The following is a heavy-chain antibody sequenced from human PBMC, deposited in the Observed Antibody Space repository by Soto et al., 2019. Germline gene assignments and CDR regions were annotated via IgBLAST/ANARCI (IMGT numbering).Heavy chain of an antibody. V-gene: IGHV3-23*01. J-gene: IGHJ3*02. CDR2: ISGSGGGT. CDR3: AREYGIGGAAFDI. CDR1: GFTFSSYA. Sequence: SLRLSCAASGFTFSSYAMSWVRQAPGKGLEWVSAISGSGGGTYYADSVKGRFTISRDNSKNTLYLQMNSLRAEDTAVYYCAREYGIGGAAFDIWGQGTMVTVSS. D-gene: IGHD2-15*01.